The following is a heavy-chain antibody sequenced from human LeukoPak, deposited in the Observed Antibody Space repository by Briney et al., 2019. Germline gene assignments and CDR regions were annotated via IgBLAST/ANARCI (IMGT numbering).Heavy chain of an antibody. CDR1: GFTFSSYW. CDR2: INNNGNVN. V-gene: IGHV3-7*03. J-gene: IGHJ6*02. CDR3: ARGGGLDV. Sequence: GGSLRLSCAASGFTFSSYWMNWARQAPGKGLEWVASINNNGNVNYYVDSVKGRYTISRDNAKNSLYLQMSNLRAEDTAVYFCARGGGLDVWGQGATVTVSS. D-gene: IGHD3-16*01.